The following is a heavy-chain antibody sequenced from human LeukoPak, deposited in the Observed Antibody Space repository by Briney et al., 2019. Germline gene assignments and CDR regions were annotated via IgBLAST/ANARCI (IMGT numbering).Heavy chain of an antibody. CDR2: IYYSGST. Sequence: SETLSLTCTVSGGSISSYYWSWIRQPPGKGLEWIGYIYYSGSTNYNPSLKSRVTISVDTSKNQFSLKLSSVTAADTAVYYCARGLMTIMGIPDAFDIWGQGTMVTVSS. CDR3: ARGLMTIMGIPDAFDI. D-gene: IGHD5-12*01. V-gene: IGHV4-59*01. J-gene: IGHJ3*02. CDR1: GGSISSYY.